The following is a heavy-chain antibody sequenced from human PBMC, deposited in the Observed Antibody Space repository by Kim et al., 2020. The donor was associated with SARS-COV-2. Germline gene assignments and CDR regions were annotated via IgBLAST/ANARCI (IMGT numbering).Heavy chain of an antibody. Sequence: SGSTNYNPSLKRRVTISVDTSKNQFSLKLSSVTAADTAVYYCARHAWFDPWGQGTLVTVSS. CDR2: SGST. J-gene: IGHJ5*02. CDR3: ARHAWFDP. V-gene: IGHV4-59*08.